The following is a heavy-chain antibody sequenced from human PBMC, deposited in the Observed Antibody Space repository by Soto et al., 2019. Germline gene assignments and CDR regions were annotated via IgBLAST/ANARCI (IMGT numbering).Heavy chain of an antibody. CDR1: GGSISSGGTGSY. Sequence: QVQLQESGPGLVKPSQTRSLTCTVTGGSISSGGTGSYWTWIRQLPGKGLEWIGYIYYTGNTYYNPSLKSRPTISIDTSENQFSLKLTSVTAADTAVYFCASGHDAYKVRYWGQGTLVTVSS. J-gene: IGHJ4*02. V-gene: IGHV4-31*03. D-gene: IGHD1-1*01. CDR2: IYYTGNT. CDR3: ASGHDAYKVRY.